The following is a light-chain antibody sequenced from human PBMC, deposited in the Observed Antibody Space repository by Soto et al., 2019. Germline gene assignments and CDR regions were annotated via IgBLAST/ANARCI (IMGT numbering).Light chain of an antibody. CDR1: QSVSNTY. CDR2: DIS. CDR3: QQYGSSPGT. J-gene: IGKJ1*01. V-gene: IGKV3-20*01. Sequence: EIVLTQSPATLSLSPGERATLSCRASQSVSNTYLAWYQQEPGQAPRLLMYDISSRATGISDRFSGSGSGTDFTLTISRLEPEDFAVYYCQQYGSSPGTFGQGTKVDIK.